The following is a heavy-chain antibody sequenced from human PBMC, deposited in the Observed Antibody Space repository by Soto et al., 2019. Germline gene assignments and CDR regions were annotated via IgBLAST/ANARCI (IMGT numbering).Heavy chain of an antibody. J-gene: IGHJ6*02. CDR2: IWYDGSNK. CDR3: ARDGRYCGGDCYSYYYYYGMDV. D-gene: IGHD2-21*02. CDR1: GFTFSSYG. Sequence: QVPLVESGGGVVQPGRSLRLSCAASGFTFSSYGMHWVRQAPGKGLEWVAVIWYDGSNKYYADSVKGRFTISRDNSTNTLYLQMNSLRAEDTAVYYCARDGRYCGGDCYSYYYYYGMDVWGQGTTVTVSS. V-gene: IGHV3-33*01.